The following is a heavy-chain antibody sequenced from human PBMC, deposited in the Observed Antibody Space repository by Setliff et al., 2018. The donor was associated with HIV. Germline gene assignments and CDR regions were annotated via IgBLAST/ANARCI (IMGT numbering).Heavy chain of an antibody. V-gene: IGHV1-18*01. D-gene: IGHD2-2*01. CDR1: GYSFNNYG. J-gene: IGHJ3*02. CDR2: ITIYNGYT. CDR3: ARDTTMPDAFDI. Sequence: ASVKVSCKAPGYSFNNYGVAWMRQVPGQGLEWMAYITIYNGYTHYAEKYQERVTMTTDTSTSTVYMELRRLRSDDTAIYYCARDTTMPDAFDIWGQGTMVTVSS.